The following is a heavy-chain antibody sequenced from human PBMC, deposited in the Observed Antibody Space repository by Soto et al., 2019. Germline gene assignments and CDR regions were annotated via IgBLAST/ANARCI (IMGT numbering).Heavy chain of an antibody. D-gene: IGHD3-22*01. CDR2: INHSGST. V-gene: IGHV4-34*01. CDR1: GGSFSGYY. Sequence: PSETLSLTCAVYGGSFSGYYWSWIRQPPGKGLEWIGEINHSGSTNYNPSLKSRVTISVDTSKNQFSLKLSSVTAADTAVYYCARGGYYDSSGYPTPYYFDYWGQGTLVTVSS. J-gene: IGHJ4*02. CDR3: ARGGYYDSSGYPTPYYFDY.